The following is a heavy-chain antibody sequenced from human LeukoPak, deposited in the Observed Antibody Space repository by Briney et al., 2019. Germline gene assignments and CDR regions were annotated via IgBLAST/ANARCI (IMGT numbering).Heavy chain of an antibody. CDR2: ISAYNGNT. CDR3: ARSLPTTVVTPEDY. V-gene: IGHV1-18*01. D-gene: IGHD4-23*01. CDR1: GYTFTSYG. Sequence: ASVKVSCKASGYTFTSYGISWVRQAPGQELEWMGWISAYNGNTNYAQKLQGRVTMTTDTSTSTAYMELRSLRSDDTAVYYCARSLPTTVVTPEDYWGQGTLVTVSS. J-gene: IGHJ4*02.